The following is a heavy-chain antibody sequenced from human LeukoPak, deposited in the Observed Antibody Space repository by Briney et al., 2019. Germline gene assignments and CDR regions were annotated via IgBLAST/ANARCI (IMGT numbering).Heavy chain of an antibody. D-gene: IGHD3-3*01. CDR2: IKQDGSEK. V-gene: IGHV3-7*01. CDR1: GFSFSSYW. CDR3: ARAPPSYYDFWSGYSAPDAFDI. J-gene: IGHJ3*02. Sequence: GGSLRLSCAASGFSFSSYWMSWVRQAPGKGLEWVANIKQDGSEKYYVDSVMGRFTISRDNAKNSLYLQMNSLRAEDTAMYFCARAPPSYYDFWSGYSAPDAFDIWGQGTMVTLSS.